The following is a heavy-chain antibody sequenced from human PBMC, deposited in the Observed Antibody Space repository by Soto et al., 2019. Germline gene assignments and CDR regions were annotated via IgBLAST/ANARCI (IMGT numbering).Heavy chain of an antibody. CDR1: GFSFSTYG. D-gene: IGHD3-22*01. Sequence: DLEESGGGVVQPGRSLRLSCAASGFSFSTYGMHWVRQAPGKVLEWVAVISHDGGNEYYADSAKGRFTISRDSSKNTVYLEMHNVRAEDKAVYYCAQDPTSGYTRGSCDFWGLGTLVTCSS. CDR2: ISHDGGNE. V-gene: IGHV3-30*18. J-gene: IGHJ2*01. CDR3: AQDPTSGYTRGSCDF.